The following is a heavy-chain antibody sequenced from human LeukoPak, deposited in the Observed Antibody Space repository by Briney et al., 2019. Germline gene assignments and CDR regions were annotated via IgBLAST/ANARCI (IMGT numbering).Heavy chain of an antibody. D-gene: IGHD3-22*01. CDR2: TYYRSKWYN. Sequence: SQTLSLTCAISGDSVSSNSAAWNWIRQSPSRGLEWLGRTYYRSKWYNDYAVSVESRITINPDTSKNQFSLQLNSVTPEDTAVYYCARVNDSSGYYLNYYYGMDVWGQGTTVTVSS. CDR1: GDSVSSNSAA. CDR3: ARVNDSSGYYLNYYYGMDV. V-gene: IGHV6-1*01. J-gene: IGHJ6*02.